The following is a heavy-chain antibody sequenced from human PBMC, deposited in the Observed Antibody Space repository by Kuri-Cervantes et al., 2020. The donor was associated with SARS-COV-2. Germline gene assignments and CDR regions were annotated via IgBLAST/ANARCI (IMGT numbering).Heavy chain of an antibody. CDR2: IIPIFGTA. Sequence: SVKVSCKASGGTFSSYAMSWVRQAPGQGLEWMGGIIPIFGTANYAQKFQGRVTITADESTSTAYMELSSLRSEDTAVYYCAREDRGCWGGDCYRDAFDIWGQGTMVTVSS. CDR3: AREDRGCWGGDCYRDAFDI. V-gene: IGHV1-69*13. J-gene: IGHJ3*02. CDR1: GGTFSSYA. D-gene: IGHD2-21*01.